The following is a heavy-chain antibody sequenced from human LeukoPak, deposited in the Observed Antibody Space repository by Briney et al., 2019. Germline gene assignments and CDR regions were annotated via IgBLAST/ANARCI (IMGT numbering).Heavy chain of an antibody. CDR3: AKDLEQLVGYDAFDI. Sequence: GGSLRLSCAASGFTFSSYAMRWVRQAPGKGLEWVAVISYDGSNKYYADSVKGRFTISRDNSKNTLYLQMNSLRAEDTAVYYCAKDLEQLVGYDAFDIWGQGTMVTVSS. V-gene: IGHV3-30-3*01. D-gene: IGHD6-6*01. CDR1: GFTFSSYA. CDR2: ISYDGSNK. J-gene: IGHJ3*02.